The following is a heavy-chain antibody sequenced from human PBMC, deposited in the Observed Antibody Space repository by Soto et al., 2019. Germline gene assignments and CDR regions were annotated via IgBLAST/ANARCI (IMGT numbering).Heavy chain of an antibody. J-gene: IGHJ4*02. D-gene: IGHD1-26*01. CDR3: ARERGYSGSSEGPKTFDY. CDR1: GYTFTSYG. V-gene: IGHV1-18*01. CDR2: ISAYNGNT. Sequence: ASVKVSCKASGYTFTSYGISWVRQAPGQGLEWMGWISAYNGNTNYAQKLQGRVTMTTDTSTSTAYMELRSLRSDDTAVYYCARERGYSGSSEGPKTFDYWGQGTLVTVSS.